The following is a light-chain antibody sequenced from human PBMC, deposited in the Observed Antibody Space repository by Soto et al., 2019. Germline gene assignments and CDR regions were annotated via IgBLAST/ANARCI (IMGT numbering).Light chain of an antibody. Sequence: EILLTQSPGTLSLSPGERATLSCRASQSVSSSYLAWYQQKPGQAPRLLIYGASIRATGIPDRFSGSGSGTEFTLTISRLQSEDFAVYYCQNYNNWPPWTFGQGTKVDI. CDR1: QSVSSSY. V-gene: IGKV3-20*01. J-gene: IGKJ1*01. CDR3: QNYNNWPPWT. CDR2: GAS.